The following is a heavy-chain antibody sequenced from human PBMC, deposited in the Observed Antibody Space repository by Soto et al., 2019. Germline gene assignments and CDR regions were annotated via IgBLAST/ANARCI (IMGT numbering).Heavy chain of an antibody. CDR3: AWWDDYVWVSYRSGPYGMDV. D-gene: IGHD3-16*02. Sequence: QVQLVQSGAEVKKPGSSVKVSCKASGGTFSSYAISWVRQAPGQGLEWMGGIIPIFGTANYAQKFQGRVTITADESTSTAYMELSRLRSEDTAVYYCAWWDDYVWVSYRSGPYGMDVWGQVTTVTGSS. J-gene: IGHJ6*02. CDR1: GGTFSSYA. CDR2: IIPIFGTA. V-gene: IGHV1-69*12.